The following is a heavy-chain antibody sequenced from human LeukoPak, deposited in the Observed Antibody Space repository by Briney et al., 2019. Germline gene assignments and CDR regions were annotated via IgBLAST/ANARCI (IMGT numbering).Heavy chain of an antibody. V-gene: IGHV4-59*01. D-gene: IGHD1-26*01. J-gene: IGHJ4*02. Sequence: PSETLSFTCTVSGGSISSYYWSWIRQRPGQGLVWIGYIYYSGSTNYNPSLKSRVTISVNTSKNQFSLKLSSVTAADTAVYYCARDHGAGDFDYWGQGTLVTVS. CDR1: GGSISSYY. CDR3: ARDHGAGDFDY. CDR2: IYYSGST.